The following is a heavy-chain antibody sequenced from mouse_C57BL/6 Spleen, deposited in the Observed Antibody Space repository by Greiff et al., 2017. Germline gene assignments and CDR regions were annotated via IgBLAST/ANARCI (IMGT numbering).Heavy chain of an antibody. CDR3: ARNEGYFDD. J-gene: IGHJ1*03. CDR2: IDPSDSDT. CDR1: GYTFTSYW. V-gene: IGHV1-52*01. Sequence: QVQLQQPGAELVRPGSSVKLSCKASGYTFTSYWMHWVKQRPIQGLEWIGNIDPSDSDTHYNQKFKDKATLTVDKSSSTAYMQLSSLTSEDSAVYYCARNEGYFDDWGTGTTVTVSS.